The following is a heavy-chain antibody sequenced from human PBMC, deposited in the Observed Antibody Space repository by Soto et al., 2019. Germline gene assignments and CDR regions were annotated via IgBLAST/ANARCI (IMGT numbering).Heavy chain of an antibody. D-gene: IGHD1-26*01. CDR1: GGSIGSGDYY. CDR2: IYYTGNT. CDR3: ARDSRRRADSGTRPLYYFDY. Sequence: QVPLKESGPGLVKPSQTLSLTCSVSGGSIGSGDYYWSWVRQSPGKGLEWIGYIYYTGNTYYNPSLGSRVTFSVDTSQNQLSLRLSDVTVADTAVYYCARDSRRRADSGTRPLYYFDYWGQGTLVTVSS. V-gene: IGHV4-30-4*01. J-gene: IGHJ4*02.